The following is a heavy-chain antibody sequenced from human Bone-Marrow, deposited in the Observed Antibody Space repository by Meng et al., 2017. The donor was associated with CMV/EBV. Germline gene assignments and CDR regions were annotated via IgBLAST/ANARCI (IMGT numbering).Heavy chain of an antibody. J-gene: IGHJ6*02. CDR3: ARVPGSGSYPRRYYYYYGMDV. CDR1: GGSISSGDYY. CDR2: IYYSGST. D-gene: IGHD3-10*01. V-gene: IGHV4-61*08. Sequence: SETLSLTCTVSGGSISSGDYYWSWIRQPPGKGLEWIGYIYYSGSTNYNPSLKSGGTISVDTSKNQFSLKLSSVTAADTAGYYCARVPGSGSYPRRYYYYYGMDVWGQGTTVTVSS.